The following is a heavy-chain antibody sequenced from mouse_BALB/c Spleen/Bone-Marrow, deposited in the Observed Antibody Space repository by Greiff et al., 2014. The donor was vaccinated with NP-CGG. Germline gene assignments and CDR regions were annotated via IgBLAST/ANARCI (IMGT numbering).Heavy chain of an antibody. D-gene: IGHD1-1*01. CDR1: GYTFTSYV. V-gene: IGHV1-14*01. Sequence: EVQLQQSGPELVKPGASVKMSCKASGYTFTSYVVYWVKQKPGQGLEWIGYINPYNDGTKYNEKFKGKATLTSDKSSSTAYMELSSLTSEDSAVYYCARGGYYGTSLYWYFDVWGAGTTVTVSS. J-gene: IGHJ1*01. CDR2: INPYNDGT. CDR3: ARGGYYGTSLYWYFDV.